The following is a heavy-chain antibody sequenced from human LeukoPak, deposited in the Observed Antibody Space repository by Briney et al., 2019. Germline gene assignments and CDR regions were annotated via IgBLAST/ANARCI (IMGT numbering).Heavy chain of an antibody. CDR3: ASHY. CDR1: GGSISSGSYY. CDR2: IYTSGST. Sequence: SQTLSLTCTVSGGSISSGSYYWSWIRQPAGKGLEWIGRIYTSGSTNYNPSLKSRVTISVDTSKNQFSLKLSSVTAADTAVYYCASHYWGQGTLVTVSS. J-gene: IGHJ4*02. V-gene: IGHV4-61*02.